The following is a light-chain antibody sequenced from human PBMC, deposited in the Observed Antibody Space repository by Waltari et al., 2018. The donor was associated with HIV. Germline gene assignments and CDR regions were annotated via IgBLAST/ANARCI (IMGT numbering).Light chain of an antibody. V-gene: IGLV1-47*01. CDR3: AAGEGSLRGGV. CDR1: SSHNGIND. CDR2: QKN. Sequence: QSVLTQPPSASGTPGQRVTISCSGSSSHNGINDLSWYQHRPGTAPKPLLFQKNQRPARVPDRFSASKPGTSASLAISAIQSDDEADYYCAAGEGSLRGGVFGGGTKLTV. J-gene: IGLJ3*02.